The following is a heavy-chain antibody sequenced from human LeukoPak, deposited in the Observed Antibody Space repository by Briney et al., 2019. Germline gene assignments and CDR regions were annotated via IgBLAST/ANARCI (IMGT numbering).Heavy chain of an antibody. Sequence: SQTLSLTCAISGDSVSSNSAAWNWIRQSPSRGLEWLGRTYYRSKWYNDYAVSVKSRITINPDTSKNQFSLQLNSVTPEDTAVYYCARVGFLGHCYGSGSLWYFDYWGQGTLVTVSS. CDR2: TYYRSKWYN. CDR1: GDSVSSNSAA. V-gene: IGHV6-1*01. J-gene: IGHJ4*02. D-gene: IGHD3-10*01. CDR3: ARVGFLGHCYGSGSLWYFDY.